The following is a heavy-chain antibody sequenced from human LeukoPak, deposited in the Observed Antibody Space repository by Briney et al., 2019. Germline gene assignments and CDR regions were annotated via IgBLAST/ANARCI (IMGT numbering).Heavy chain of an antibody. CDR3: ARGPPGYYDYSGYLSKGANYYDS. Sequence: NPSETLSLTCSVSGVSISSDYWGWIRQPPGKGLEWIGFFFYSGSTNFNPSLKSRVTISVDTSRNQFSLQLNSATAADTAVYYCARGPPGYYDYSGYLSKGANYYDSWGQGTLVTVSS. D-gene: IGHD3-22*01. V-gene: IGHV4-59*01. CDR2: FFYSGST. CDR1: GVSISSDY. J-gene: IGHJ4*02.